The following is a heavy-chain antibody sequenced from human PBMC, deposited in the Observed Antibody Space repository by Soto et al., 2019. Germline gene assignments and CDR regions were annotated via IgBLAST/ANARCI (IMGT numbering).Heavy chain of an antibody. V-gene: IGHV1-69*13. CDR2: IIPIFGTA. CDR1: GGTFSSYA. Sequence: GASVKVSCKASGGTFSSYAISWVRQAPGQGLEWMGGIIPIFGTANYAQKFQDRVTITADESTGTGYMELSSLTSEDTAVYFCGSGWAVTPMDYWGQGTLVTVSS. CDR3: GSGWAVTPMDY. D-gene: IGHD6-19*01. J-gene: IGHJ4*02.